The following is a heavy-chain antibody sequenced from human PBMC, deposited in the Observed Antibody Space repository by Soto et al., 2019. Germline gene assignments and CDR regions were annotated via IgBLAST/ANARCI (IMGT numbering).Heavy chain of an antibody. J-gene: IGHJ6*02. CDR3: ARVQGSGSLCYYYGMDV. V-gene: IGHV1-69*13. Sequence: SVKVSCKASGGTFSSYAISWVRQTPGQGLEWMGGIIPIFGTANYAQKFQGRVTITADESTSTAYMELSSLRSEDTAVYYCARVQGSGSLCYYYGMDVWGQGTTVTVSS. CDR1: GGTFSSYA. CDR2: IIPIFGTA. D-gene: IGHD3-10*01.